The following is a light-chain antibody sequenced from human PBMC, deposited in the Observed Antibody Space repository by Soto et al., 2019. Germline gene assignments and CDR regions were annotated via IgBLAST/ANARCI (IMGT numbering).Light chain of an antibody. CDR1: TSDVGGYNS. CDR3: SSRTSTSTRV. V-gene: IGLV2-14*01. Sequence: QLVLTQPASVSGSPGQSITISCTGTTSDVGGYNSVSWYQQHPGKAPELMIYDVSNRPSGISYRFSGSKSGNTASLTISGLQAEDEADYYCSSRTSTSTRVFGTGTKVTVL. J-gene: IGLJ1*01. CDR2: DVS.